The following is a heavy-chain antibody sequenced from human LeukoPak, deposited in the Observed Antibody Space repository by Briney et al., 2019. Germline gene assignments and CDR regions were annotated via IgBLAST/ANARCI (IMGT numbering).Heavy chain of an antibody. CDR3: AGARHGDYRWDY. V-gene: IGHV5-51*01. CDR2: IHSADSNT. D-gene: IGHD4-17*01. CDR1: GYSFTNYW. Sequence: GESLKISCKDSGYSFTNYWIGWVRQMPGKGLEWMGIIHSADSNTKYSPSFQGQVTISADKSISTAYLQWSGLKASDTAMYYCAGARHGDYRWDYWGQGTLVSVSS. J-gene: IGHJ4*02.